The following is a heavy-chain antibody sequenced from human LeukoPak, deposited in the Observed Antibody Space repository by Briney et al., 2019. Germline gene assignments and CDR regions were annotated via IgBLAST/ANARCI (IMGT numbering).Heavy chain of an antibody. V-gene: IGHV3-23*01. D-gene: IGHD3-10*01. CDR2: ISGSGGST. CDR1: GLTFSSYA. CDR3: AKDLFVVGGSLPGYFQH. J-gene: IGHJ1*01. Sequence: GGSLTLSCAASGLTFSSYAMSWVRQAPGRGLEWVSAISGSGGSTYYADSVKGRFTIARDNSKNTLYLQMNSLRAEDTAVYYCAKDLFVVGGSLPGYFQHWGQGTLVTVSS.